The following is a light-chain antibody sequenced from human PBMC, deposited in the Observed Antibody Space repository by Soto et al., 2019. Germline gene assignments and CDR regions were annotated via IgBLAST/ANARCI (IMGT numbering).Light chain of an antibody. Sequence: SALTQPASVSGSPGQSVTISCTGASTDVGGSYYVSWYQQHPGKAPKLMIYEVFNRPSGVSTRFSGSKSGNTASLTISGLQAEGEADYFCGSYTSSVTFYVFGRGTMVIVL. CDR2: EVF. V-gene: IGLV2-14*01. CDR3: GSYTSSVTFYV. CDR1: STDVGGSYY. J-gene: IGLJ1*01.